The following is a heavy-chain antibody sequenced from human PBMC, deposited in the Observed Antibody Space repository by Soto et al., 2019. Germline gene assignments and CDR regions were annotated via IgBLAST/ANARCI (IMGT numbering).Heavy chain of an antibody. CDR2: ISYDGSNK. V-gene: IGHV3-30*18. CDR1: GFTFSSYG. CDR3: AKVAKQWLGGLFDY. J-gene: IGHJ4*02. D-gene: IGHD6-19*01. Sequence: QVQLVESGGGVVQPGRSLRLSCAASGFTFSSYGMHWVRQAPGKGLEWVTVISYDGSNKYYADSVKGRFTISRDNSKNTLYLQMNSLRAEDTAVYYCAKVAKQWLGGLFDYWGQGTLVTVSS.